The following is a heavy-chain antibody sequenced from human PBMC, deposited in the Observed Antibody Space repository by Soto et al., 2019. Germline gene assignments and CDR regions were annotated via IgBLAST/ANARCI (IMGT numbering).Heavy chain of an antibody. Sequence: SQTLSLTCGISGDSVSSNSGAWHWVRQSPSRGLEWLGRTYYRSKWYNDYAISVKSRVTISPDTSKNQFSLQLNSVTPEDTAIYFCVRQNIVVGMDVLDDWGRGSLVTVSS. CDR1: GDSVSSNSGA. D-gene: IGHD5-12*01. V-gene: IGHV6-1*01. J-gene: IGHJ4*02. CDR3: VRQNIVVGMDVLDD. CDR2: TYYRSKWYN.